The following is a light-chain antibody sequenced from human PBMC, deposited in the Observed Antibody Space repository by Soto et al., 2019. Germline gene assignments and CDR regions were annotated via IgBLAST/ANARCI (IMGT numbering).Light chain of an antibody. Sequence: QSALTQPASVSGSPGQSITISCTGSSSDIGGYDYVSWYQQHPGKAPKLIIYDVTNQPSGVSNRFSGSKSGNTASLTISGLQAEDESDYYCSSYTTISTLVIFGGGTKLTVL. CDR3: SSYTTISTLVI. J-gene: IGLJ2*01. V-gene: IGLV2-14*01. CDR2: DVT. CDR1: SSDIGGYDY.